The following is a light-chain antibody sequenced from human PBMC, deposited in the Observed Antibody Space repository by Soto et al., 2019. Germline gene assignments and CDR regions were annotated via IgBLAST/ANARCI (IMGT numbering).Light chain of an antibody. CDR2: STS. V-gene: IGKV1-6*01. CDR3: LQDTRDTPT. CDR1: QGIRND. Sequence: AIQMTQPPPSLCASVGDRVTITCRASQGIRNDLGWDQQKPGKAPNLLIDSTSRLQGLGPSMFSGRGSVTYFTLTSSSLHPAAFATYSCLQDTRDTPTFGGGTNVEIK. J-gene: IGKJ4*01.